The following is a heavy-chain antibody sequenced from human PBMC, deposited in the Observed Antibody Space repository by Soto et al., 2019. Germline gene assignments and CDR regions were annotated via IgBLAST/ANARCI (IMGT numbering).Heavy chain of an antibody. D-gene: IGHD3-9*01. CDR1: GYTFTGYY. J-gene: IGHJ5*02. V-gene: IGHV1-2*02. CDR3: ARDLELRYFDWLRASSPRKPWFDP. Sequence: GASVKVSCKASGYTFTGYYMHWVRQAPGQGLEWMGWINPNSGGTNYAQKFQGRVTMTRDTSISTAYMELSRLRSDDTAVYYCARDLELRYFDWLRASSPRKPWFDPWGQGTLVTVSS. CDR2: INPNSGGT.